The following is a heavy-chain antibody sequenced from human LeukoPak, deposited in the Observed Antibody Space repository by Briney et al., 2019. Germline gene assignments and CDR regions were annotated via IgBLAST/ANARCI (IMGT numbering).Heavy chain of an antibody. V-gene: IGHV5-51*01. CDR1: GYSFTSYW. CDR2: IYPGDSDT. CDR3: ARRTTYYDILTGYTGHYFDY. Sequence: GESLKISCKGSGYSFTSYWIGWVRQMPGKGLEWMGIIYPGDSDTRYSPSFQGQVTISADKSISTAYLQWSSLKASDTALYYCARRTTYYDILTGYTGHYFDYWGQGTLVTVSS. D-gene: IGHD3-9*01. J-gene: IGHJ4*02.